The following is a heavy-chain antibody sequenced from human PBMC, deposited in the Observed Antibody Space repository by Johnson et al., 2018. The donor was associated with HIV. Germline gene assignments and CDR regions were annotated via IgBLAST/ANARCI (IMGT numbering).Heavy chain of an antibody. CDR2: ISWDGGST. V-gene: IGHV3-43D*04. CDR3: AKDSDYDTHWSAFDI. J-gene: IGHJ3*02. Sequence: VQLVESGGGVVQPGRSLRLSCAASGFTFSSYAMHWVRQAPGKGLEWVSLISWDGGSTYYADSVKGRFTISRDNAKNSLYLQMNSLRAEDTALYYCAKDSDYDTHWSAFDIWGQGTMVTVSS. CDR1: GFTFSSYA. D-gene: IGHD3-22*01.